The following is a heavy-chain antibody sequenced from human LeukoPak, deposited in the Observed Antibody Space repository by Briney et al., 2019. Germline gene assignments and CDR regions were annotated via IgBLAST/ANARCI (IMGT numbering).Heavy chain of an antibody. CDR2: ITGGGSTS. D-gene: IGHD6-19*01. CDR1: GFTFNTYS. CDR3: AKHDSGWSAARGGRQLDH. J-gene: IGHJ4*02. Sequence: GGSLRLSCAASGFTFNTYSMAWVRQAPGKGLEWVSTITGGGSTSYYADSVKGRFTISRDNSKNTLYLQMNSLRGEDTAVYYCAKHDSGWSAARGGRQLDHWGQGTLVTVSS. V-gene: IGHV3-23*01.